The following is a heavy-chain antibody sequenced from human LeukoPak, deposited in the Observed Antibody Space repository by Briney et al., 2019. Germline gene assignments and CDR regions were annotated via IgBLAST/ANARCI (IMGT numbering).Heavy chain of an antibody. CDR2: IYHSGST. CDR1: GDSISGYY. V-gene: IGHV4-59*01. J-gene: IGHJ4*02. CDR3: ATGYSSTWYYFDY. D-gene: IGHD6-13*01. Sequence: PSETLSLTCTVSGDSISGYYWSWIRQPPGKGLEWIGYIYHSGSTNYNPSLKSRVTISADTSKDQFSLKLASVTAADTAVYYCATGYSSTWYYFDYWGLGTLVTVSS.